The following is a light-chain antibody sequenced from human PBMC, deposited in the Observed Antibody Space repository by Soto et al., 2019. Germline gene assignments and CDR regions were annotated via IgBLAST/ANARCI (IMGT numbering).Light chain of an antibody. Sequence: ENMLTQSPGTLSLSPGEKAPLSRRASQSVTSNFLAWYQQKPGQAPRLLIYGASKRATGIPDRFSGSGSGTDFTLTITRLEPGDFAVYYCYQYGSSMYAFGGGTKVDIK. CDR1: QSVTSNF. V-gene: IGKV3-20*01. CDR3: YQYGSSMYA. CDR2: GAS. J-gene: IGKJ4*01.